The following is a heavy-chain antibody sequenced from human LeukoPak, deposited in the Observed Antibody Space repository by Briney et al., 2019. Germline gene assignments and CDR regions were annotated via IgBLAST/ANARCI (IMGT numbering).Heavy chain of an antibody. CDR1: GFTFDDYA. CDR3: VRVSPVVDY. J-gene: IGHJ4*02. CDR2: ISWNSGSI. V-gene: IGHV3-9*01. D-gene: IGHD6-19*01. Sequence: GGSLRLSCAASGFTFDDYAMHWVRQAPGKGLEWVSGISWNSGSIGYADSVKGRFTISRDNAKNSLYLQMNSLRAEDTAVYYCVRVSPVVDYWGQGTLVTVSS.